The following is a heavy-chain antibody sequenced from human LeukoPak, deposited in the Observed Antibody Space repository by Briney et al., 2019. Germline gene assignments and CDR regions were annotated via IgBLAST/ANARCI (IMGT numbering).Heavy chain of an antibody. CDR1: GVIFSSYA. J-gene: IGHJ4*02. Sequence: GGSLRLSCAASGVIFSSYAMSWVRQAPGKGLEWISAISVSDTTYYADSVKGRFTISRDNSKNTLYLQMNSLRAEDTALYYCALSGGSDWYGLECWGQGTLVTVSS. CDR3: ALSGGSDWYGLEC. CDR2: ISVSDTT. D-gene: IGHD6-13*01. V-gene: IGHV3-23*01.